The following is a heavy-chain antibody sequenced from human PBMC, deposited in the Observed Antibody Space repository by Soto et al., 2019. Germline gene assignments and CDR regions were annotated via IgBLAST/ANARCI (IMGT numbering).Heavy chain of an antibody. D-gene: IGHD2-2*01. J-gene: IGHJ4*02. Sequence: EVQLLDSGGGWVQPGGSLRLSCVASGFVFSDYAMSWVRQAPGKGLEWVSAISDGGSDTYYADSVKGRFTVSRVNSKNTLYRQMNTLRAEDTAIYYCASVPIWCGSTSCYTEGFDSWGQGTLVTGSS. CDR1: GFVFSDYA. CDR3: ASVPIWCGSTSCYTEGFDS. V-gene: IGHV3-23*01. CDR2: ISDGGSDT.